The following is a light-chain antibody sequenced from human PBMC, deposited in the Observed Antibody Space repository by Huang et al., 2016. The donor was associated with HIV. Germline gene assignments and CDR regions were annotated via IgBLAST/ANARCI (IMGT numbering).Light chain of an antibody. CDR3: QHYSTHLYT. V-gene: IGKV1-5*03. J-gene: IGKJ2*01. Sequence: DIQMTQSPSTLSTSVGDSVNITCRASQNISNWLAWYQLRPGQAPKRLIYRSSTFGTGVPSRFSGSGAGTDFTLAISSLQPDDFASYYCQHYSTHLYTFGQGTKL. CDR1: QNISNW. CDR2: RSS.